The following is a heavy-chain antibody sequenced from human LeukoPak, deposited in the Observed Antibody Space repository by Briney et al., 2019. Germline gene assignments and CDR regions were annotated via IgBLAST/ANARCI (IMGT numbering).Heavy chain of an antibody. J-gene: IGHJ4*02. CDR1: GFIFSRYW. V-gene: IGHV3-74*01. CDR3: ARGPSVLGAIDN. Sequence: GGSLRLPCAASGFIFSRYWMHWVRQAPGKELVWVSRINNDGSITNSADSVKGRFTISRDNAKDMLYLQMDSLRVEDTAIYYCARGPSVLGAIDNWGQGTLVAVSS. D-gene: IGHD3-10*01. CDR2: INNDGSIT.